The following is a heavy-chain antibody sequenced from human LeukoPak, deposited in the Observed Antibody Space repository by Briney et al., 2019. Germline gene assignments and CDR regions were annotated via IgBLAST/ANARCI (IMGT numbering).Heavy chain of an antibody. CDR3: GKERWGYCSSAGCPLFDS. CDR2: ISYDGSYK. D-gene: IGHD2-2*01. CDR1: GFTFSSFG. J-gene: IGHJ4*02. V-gene: IGHV3-30*18. Sequence: GGSLRLSCAASGFTFSSFGMHWVRQAPGKGLEWVAVISYDGSYKNYADSVRGRFSISRDNPKNTLYLQMNTLSAEDTAVYYCGKERWGYCSSAGCPLFDSWGQGTLITVSS.